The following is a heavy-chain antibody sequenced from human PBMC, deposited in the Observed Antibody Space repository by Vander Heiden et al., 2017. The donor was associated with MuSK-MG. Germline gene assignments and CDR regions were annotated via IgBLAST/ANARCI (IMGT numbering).Heavy chain of an antibody. CDR1: GYSFTSYW. J-gene: IGHJ6*03. CDR3: ASSIAAAGTGYYYYYMDV. CDR2: IDPSDSYT. V-gene: IGHV5-10-1*03. D-gene: IGHD6-13*01. Sequence: EVQLVQSGAEVKKPGESLRISCKGSGYSFTSYWISWVRQMPGKGLEWMGRIDPSDSYTNYSPSFQGHVTISADKSISTAYLQWSSLKASDTAMYYCASSIAAAGTGYYYYYMDVWGKGTTVTVSS.